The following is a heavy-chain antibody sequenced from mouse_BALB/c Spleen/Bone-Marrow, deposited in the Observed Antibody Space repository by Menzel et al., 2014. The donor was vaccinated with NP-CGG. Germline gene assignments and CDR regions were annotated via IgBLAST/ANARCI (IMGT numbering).Heavy chain of an antibody. V-gene: IGHV1S81*02. CDR2: INPSNGGT. Sequence: QVQXQQSGAELVKPGASVKLSCKASGYTFTSYYMYWVKRRPGQGLEWFGEINPSNGGTNFNEKFKNKATLTVDKSSSTAYMQLSSLTSEDSAVYYCSRGRRDALDYWGQGTSVTXSS. CDR3: SRGRRDALDY. CDR1: GYTFTSYY. J-gene: IGHJ4*01.